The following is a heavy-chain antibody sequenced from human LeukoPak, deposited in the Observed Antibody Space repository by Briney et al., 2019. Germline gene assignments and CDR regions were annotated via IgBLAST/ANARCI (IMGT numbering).Heavy chain of an antibody. J-gene: IGHJ6*03. V-gene: IGHV1-2*02. CDR2: INPNSGGT. CDR3: ARGLDGPQPYYYYYMDV. Sequence: ASVKVSCKASGYTFTGYYMHWVRQAPGQGLEWMGWINPNSGGTNYAQKFQGRVTMTRDTSISTAYMELSSLRSEDTAVYYCARGLDGPQPYYYYYMDVWGKGTTVTISS. CDR1: GYTFTGYY.